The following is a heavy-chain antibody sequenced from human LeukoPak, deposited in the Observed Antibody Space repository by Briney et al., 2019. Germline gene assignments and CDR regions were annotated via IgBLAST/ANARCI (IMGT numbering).Heavy chain of an antibody. CDR1: GGSTSSYY. CDR3: ARVGYSSSWYIDY. Sequence: SETLSLTCTVSGGSTSSYYWSWIRQPPGKGLEWIGYIYYSGSTNYSPSLKSRVTISVDTSKNQFSLKLSSVTAADTAVYYCARVGYSSSWYIDYWGQGTQVTVSS. CDR2: IYYSGST. J-gene: IGHJ4*02. D-gene: IGHD6-13*01. V-gene: IGHV4-59*01.